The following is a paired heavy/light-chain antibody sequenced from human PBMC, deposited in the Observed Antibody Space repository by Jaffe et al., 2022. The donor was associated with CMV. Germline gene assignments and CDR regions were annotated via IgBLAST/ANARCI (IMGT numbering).Light chain of an antibody. Sequence: DIQMTQSPSTLSASVGDRVTITCRASQTISTWLAWYQQKPGKAPILLIYKASRVESGVPSRFSGSGSGTEFTLTISSLQPGDFATYYCQQYDNYPYTFGQGTKLEI. CDR1: QTISTW. CDR2: KAS. V-gene: IGKV1-5*03. J-gene: IGKJ2*01. CDR3: QQYDNYPYT.
Heavy chain of an antibody. J-gene: IGHJ4*01. V-gene: IGHV3-33*06. D-gene: IGHD6-13*01. Sequence: QVQLVESGGGVIQPGRSLRLSCAASGFTFSNYGMCWVRQAPGKGLEWVTLTWYDGSNKFYADSVKGRFTVSRDNSKNTLYLQMNSLRAEDTAVYYCAKTMGSSYFEAIDYWGHGTLVTVSS. CDR3: AKTMGSSYFEAIDY. CDR1: GFTFSNYG. CDR2: TWYDGSNK.